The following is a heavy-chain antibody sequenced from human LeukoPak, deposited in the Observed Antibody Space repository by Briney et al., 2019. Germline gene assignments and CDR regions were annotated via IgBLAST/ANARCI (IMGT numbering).Heavy chain of an antibody. CDR1: GGTFSSYA. J-gene: IGHJ5*02. CDR3: ARDSPHGITIFQKTANWFDP. V-gene: IGHV1-69*13. CDR2: IIPIFGTA. D-gene: IGHD3-9*01. Sequence: SVTVSCKASGGTFSSYAISWVRQAPGQGLEWMGGIIPIFGTANYAQKFQGRVTITADESTSTAYMELSSLRSEDTAVYYCARDSPHGITIFQKTANWFDPWGQGTLVTVSS.